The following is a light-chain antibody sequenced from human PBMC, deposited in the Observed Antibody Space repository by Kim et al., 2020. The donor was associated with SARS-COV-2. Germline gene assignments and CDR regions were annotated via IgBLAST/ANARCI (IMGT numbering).Light chain of an antibody. CDR2: EVT. V-gene: IGLV2-23*02. CDR3: CSYAGGSTVV. CDR1: SSDVGSYNL. J-gene: IGLJ2*01. Sequence: GQSITISCTGTSSDVGSYNLVSWYQQHPGKAPKLMIYEVTERPSGVSNRFSGSKSGNTASLTISGLQAEDEADYYCCSYAGGSTVVFGGGTQLTVL.